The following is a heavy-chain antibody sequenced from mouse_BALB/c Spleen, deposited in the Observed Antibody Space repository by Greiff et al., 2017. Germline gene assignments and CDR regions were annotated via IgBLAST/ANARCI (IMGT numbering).Heavy chain of an antibody. Sequence: EVKVVESGGGLVKPGGSLKLSCAASGFTFSSFGMHWVRQAPEKGLEWVAYISSGSSTIYYADTVKGRFTISRDNPKNTLFLQMTSLRSEDTAMYYCARSRDYAPFDYWGQGTTLTVSS. CDR2: ISSGSSTI. CDR1: GFTFSSFG. CDR3: ARSRDYAPFDY. J-gene: IGHJ2*01. D-gene: IGHD2-4*01. V-gene: IGHV5-17*02.